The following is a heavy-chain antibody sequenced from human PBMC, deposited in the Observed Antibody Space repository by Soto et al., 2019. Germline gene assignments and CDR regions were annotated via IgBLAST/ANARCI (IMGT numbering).Heavy chain of an antibody. Sequence: ASVKVSCKASGYTFTSYYMNWVRQAPGQGLEWLGIINPSGGYTTYAQRFLGRVTMTSDTSTSTVHMELGSLGSEDTAVYYCARKNYDILTGTLGAFDIWGQGTMVTVSS. D-gene: IGHD3-9*01. CDR3: ARKNYDILTGTLGAFDI. CDR2: INPSGGYT. CDR1: GYTFTSYY. V-gene: IGHV1-46*01. J-gene: IGHJ3*02.